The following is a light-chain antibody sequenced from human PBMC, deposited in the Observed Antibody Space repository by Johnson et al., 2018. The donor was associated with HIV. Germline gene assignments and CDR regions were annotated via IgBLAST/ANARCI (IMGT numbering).Light chain of an antibody. CDR2: EDN. V-gene: IGLV1-51*02. CDR3: GIWDASLSPLFV. J-gene: IGLJ1*01. CDR1: VSNIESYF. Sequence: QSVLTQPPSVSAAPGQTVNISCSGNVSNIESYFVSWYQQLPGAAPTLLIYEDNKRPSGIPDRFSGSKSGATATLGITGLQTGDEADDYCGIWDASLSPLFVFGSGNEVTVL.